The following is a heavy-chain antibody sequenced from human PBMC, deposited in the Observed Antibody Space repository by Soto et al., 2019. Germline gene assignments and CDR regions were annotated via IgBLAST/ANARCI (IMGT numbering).Heavy chain of an antibody. CDR3: ARVFRSPDYYYYYMDV. D-gene: IGHD3-9*01. V-gene: IGHV4-31*03. CDR1: GGSISSGGYY. CDR2: SYYSGST. Sequence: QVQLQESGPGLVKPSQTLSLTCTVSGGSISSGGYYWSWIRQHPGKGLEWIGYSYYSGSTYYNPSLKSRVTISVGTSKNQFSLKLSSVTAADTAVYYCARVFRSPDYYYYYMDVWGKGTTVTVSS. J-gene: IGHJ6*03.